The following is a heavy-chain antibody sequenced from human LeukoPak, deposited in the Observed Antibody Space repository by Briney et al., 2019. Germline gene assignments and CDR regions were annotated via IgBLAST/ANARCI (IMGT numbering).Heavy chain of an antibody. Sequence: ASVKVSCKASGYTFTSYGISWVRQAPGQGLEWMGWISAYNGNTNYAQKLQGRVTMTTDTSTSTAYMELRSLRSDDTAVYYCARHCSSTSCYLHDAFDIWGQGIMVTVSS. CDR2: ISAYNGNT. D-gene: IGHD2-2*01. V-gene: IGHV1-18*01. CDR1: GYTFTSYG. CDR3: ARHCSSTSCYLHDAFDI. J-gene: IGHJ3*02.